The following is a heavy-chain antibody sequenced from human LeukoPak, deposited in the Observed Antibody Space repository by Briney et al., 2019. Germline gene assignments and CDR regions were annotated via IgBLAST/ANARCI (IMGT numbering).Heavy chain of an antibody. CDR3: SRDRHCIGSTCYGL. V-gene: IGHV3-74*01. CDR1: GFTFSSYW. CDR2: IYSDGSRT. J-gene: IGHJ4*02. D-gene: IGHD2-2*01. Sequence: GGSLRLSCAGSGFTFSSYWMHWVRQGPGRGLVWVSRIYSDGSRTSYADSVRGRFTISRDTSRSTLYLQMNSLRAEDTAVYYCSRDRHCIGSTCYGLWGQGTRVTVSS.